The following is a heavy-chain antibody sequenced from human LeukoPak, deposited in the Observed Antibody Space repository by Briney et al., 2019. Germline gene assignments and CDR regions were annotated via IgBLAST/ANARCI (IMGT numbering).Heavy chain of an antibody. CDR3: ARARNSFLRRVIDFDY. CDR1: GGSINSGGYS. CDR2: ISYTGTT. V-gene: IGHV4-30-4*07. D-gene: IGHD2/OR15-2a*01. Sequence: SETLSLTCAVSGGSINSGGYSLNWIRQSPGKGLEWIGFISYTGTTDYNPSFRSRITISIDTSKNQFSLKLRSVTAADTAVYYCARARNSFLRRVIDFDYWGQGILVTVSS. J-gene: IGHJ4*02.